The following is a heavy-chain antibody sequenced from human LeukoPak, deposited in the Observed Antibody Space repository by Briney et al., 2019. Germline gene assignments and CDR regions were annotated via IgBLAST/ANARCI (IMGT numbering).Heavy chain of an antibody. V-gene: IGHV1-2*02. CDR3: AREHSSSSGKVFDY. Sequence: ASAKVSCKASGYTFPGYYMHWVRQAPGQGLEWMGWINPNSGRTNYAQKFQGRVTMSRDTSISTAYMELSRLRSDDAAVYYCAREHSSSSGKVFDYWGQGTLVTVSS. CDR2: INPNSGRT. CDR1: GYTFPGYY. D-gene: IGHD6-6*01. J-gene: IGHJ4*02.